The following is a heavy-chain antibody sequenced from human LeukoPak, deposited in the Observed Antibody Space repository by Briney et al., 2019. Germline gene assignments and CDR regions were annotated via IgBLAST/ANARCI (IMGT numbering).Heavy chain of an antibody. J-gene: IGHJ6*02. Sequence: GSLRLSCAASGFTFSSYAMHWVRQAPGKGLEWVAVISYDGSNKYYADSVKGRFTISRDNFKNTLYLQMNSLRAEDTAVYYCARDRCGGDCSPLTYYYYGMDVWGQGTTVTVSS. CDR1: GFTFSSYA. CDR3: ARDRCGGDCSPLTYYYYGMDV. V-gene: IGHV3-30*04. CDR2: ISYDGSNK. D-gene: IGHD2-21*02.